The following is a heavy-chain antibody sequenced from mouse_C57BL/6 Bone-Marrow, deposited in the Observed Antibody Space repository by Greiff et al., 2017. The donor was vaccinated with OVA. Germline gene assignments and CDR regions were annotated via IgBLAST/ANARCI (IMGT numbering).Heavy chain of an antibody. Sequence: QVQLQQSGPELVKPGASVKISCKASGYTFTDYYINWVKQRPGQGLEWIGWIFPGSGSTYYNEKFKGKATLTVDKSSSTAYMLLSSLTSEDSAVYLCGRKRPNWGYWYFDVWGTGTTVTVSS. D-gene: IGHD4-1*01. CDR1: GYTFTDYY. CDR3: GRKRPNWGYWYFDV. V-gene: IGHV1-75*01. J-gene: IGHJ1*03. CDR2: IFPGSGST.